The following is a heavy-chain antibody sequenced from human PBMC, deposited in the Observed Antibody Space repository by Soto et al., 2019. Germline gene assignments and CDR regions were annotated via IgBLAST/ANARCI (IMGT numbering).Heavy chain of an antibody. J-gene: IGHJ4*02. CDR1: GFSLSTSGVG. CDR2: IYWDDSK. CDR3: AHRLLDYDGSGRKGCDY. D-gene: IGHD3-10*01. Sequence: QITLKESGPTLVKPTQTLTLTCTFSGFSLSTSGVGVGWIRQPPGKAPEWLILIYWDDSKRYNPSLQNRLTIPKDTSKNQVVLTMSNRDPVDTGTYYCAHRLLDYDGSGRKGCDYWGQGTLVTVSS. V-gene: IGHV2-5*02.